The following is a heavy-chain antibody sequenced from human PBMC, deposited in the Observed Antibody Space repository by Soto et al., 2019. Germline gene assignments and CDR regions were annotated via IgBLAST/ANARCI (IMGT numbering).Heavy chain of an antibody. J-gene: IGHJ5*02. Sequence: PGGSLRLSCAASGFTFSSYAMHWVRQAPGKGLEWVAVISYDGSNKYYADSVKGRFTTSRDNSKNTLYLQMNSLRAEDTAVYYCARELYDSSGYYYINWFDPWGQGTLVTVSS. CDR3: ARELYDSSGYYYINWFDP. CDR2: ISYDGSNK. CDR1: GFTFSSYA. D-gene: IGHD3-22*01. V-gene: IGHV3-30-3*01.